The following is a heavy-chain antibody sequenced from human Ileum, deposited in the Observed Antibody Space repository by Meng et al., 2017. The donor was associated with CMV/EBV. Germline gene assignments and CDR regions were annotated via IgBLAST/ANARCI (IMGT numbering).Heavy chain of an antibody. D-gene: IGHD6-6*01. CDR2: IIPILGIA. CDR3: ARPAARPRDTDYYYYGMDV. J-gene: IGHJ6*02. V-gene: IGHV1-69*02. Sequence: SVKVSCKASGGTFSSYTISWVRQAPGQGLEWMGRIIPILGIANYAQKFQGRVTINADKSTSTAYMELSSLRSEDTAVYYCARPAARPRDTDYYYYGMDVWGQGTTVTVSS. CDR1: GGTFSSYT.